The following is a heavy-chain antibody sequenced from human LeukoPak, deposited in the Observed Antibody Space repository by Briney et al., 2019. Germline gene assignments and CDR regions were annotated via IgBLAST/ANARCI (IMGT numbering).Heavy chain of an antibody. CDR2: ISSSGSTI. CDR1: GFTFSSYE. V-gene: IGHV3-48*03. CDR3: ARITYQGGDY. D-gene: IGHD3-10*01. J-gene: IGHJ4*02. Sequence: PGGSLRLSCAASGFTFSSYEMHWVRQAPGRGLEWVSYISSSGSTIYYADSVKGRFTISRDNSKNTLYLQMNSLRAEDTAVYYCARITYQGGDYWGQGTLVTVSS.